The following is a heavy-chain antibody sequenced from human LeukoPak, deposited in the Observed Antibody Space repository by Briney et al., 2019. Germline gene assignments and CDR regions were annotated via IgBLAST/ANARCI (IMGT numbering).Heavy chain of an antibody. V-gene: IGHV4-30-4*01. Sequence: SQTLSLTCTVSGGSISSGDYYWSWIRQPPGQGLEWIAYMYYSGSTYYNPSLKSRVTMSADTSKNQLSLKLSSVTAADTAVYYCARPYYYDSRIDPWGQGILVTVSS. CDR1: GGSISSGDYY. J-gene: IGHJ5*02. CDR2: MYYSGST. CDR3: ARPYYYDSRIDP. D-gene: IGHD3-22*01.